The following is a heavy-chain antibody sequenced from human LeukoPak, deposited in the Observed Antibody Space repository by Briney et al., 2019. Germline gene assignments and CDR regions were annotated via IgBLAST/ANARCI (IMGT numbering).Heavy chain of an antibody. CDR1: GFTVSSNY. D-gene: IGHD3-9*01. V-gene: IGHV3-66*01. CDR2: IYSGGST. J-gene: IGHJ4*02. Sequence: GGSLRLSCAASGFTVSSNYMSWVCQAPGKGLEWVSVIYSGGSTYYADSVKGRFTISRDNSKNTLYLQMNSLRAEDTAVYYCARGPYYDILTGYSPFDYWGQGTLVTASS. CDR3: ARGPYYDILTGYSPFDY.